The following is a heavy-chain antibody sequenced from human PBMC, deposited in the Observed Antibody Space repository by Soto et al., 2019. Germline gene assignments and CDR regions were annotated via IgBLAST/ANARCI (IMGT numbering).Heavy chain of an antibody. D-gene: IGHD5-18*01. V-gene: IGHV1-69*13. CDR2: IIPIFGTA. Sequence: GASVKVSCKASGGTFSSYAISWVRQAPGQGLEWMGGIIPIFGTANYAQKFQGRVTITADESTSTAYMELSSLRSEDTAVYYCARGRDTAMVTDRPYYFDYWGRGTLVTVSS. CDR1: GGTFSSYA. J-gene: IGHJ4*02. CDR3: ARGRDTAMVTDRPYYFDY.